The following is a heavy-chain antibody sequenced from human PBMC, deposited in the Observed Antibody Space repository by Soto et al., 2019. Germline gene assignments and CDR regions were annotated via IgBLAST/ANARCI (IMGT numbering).Heavy chain of an antibody. CDR2: ISGSGDST. D-gene: IGHD6-19*01. Sequence: EVQLLESGGGLVQPGGSLRLSCAASGFSFSSYAMNWVRQAPGKGLEWVSVISGSGDSTYYADSVKGRFTISRDNSKNTLYLQMISLRAEDTAVYYCPRRSSGLYFDYWGQGTLVIVSS. V-gene: IGHV3-23*01. CDR3: PRRSSGLYFDY. CDR1: GFSFSSYA. J-gene: IGHJ4*02.